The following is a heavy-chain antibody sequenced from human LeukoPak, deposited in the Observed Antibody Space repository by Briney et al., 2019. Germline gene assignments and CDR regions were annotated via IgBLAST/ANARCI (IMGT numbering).Heavy chain of an antibody. CDR1: GYTFTGYY. V-gene: IGHV1-2*02. D-gene: IGHD3-22*01. J-gene: IGHJ4*02. CDR3: VRGRNYYDSSGYFS. CDR2: INPNSGGT. Sequence: ASVKVSCKASGYTFTGYYMHWVRQAPGQGLEWMGWINPNSGGTNYAQKFQGRVTMTRNTSISTAYMELSSLRSEDTAVYYCVRGRNYYDSSGYFSWGQGTLVTVSS.